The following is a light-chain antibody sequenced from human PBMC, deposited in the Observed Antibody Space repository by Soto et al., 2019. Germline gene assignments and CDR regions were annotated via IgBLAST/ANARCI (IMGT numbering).Light chain of an antibody. CDR2: AAS. V-gene: IGKV1-12*01. J-gene: IGKJ2*02. CDR3: QQSDKWPCT. Sequence: DIQMTQSPSSVSASVGDRVSITCRASQGISSWLAWYQQKPGKAPKLLIYAASSLQSGVPLRFSGSGSGTDFTLTISSLQSEDGAVYYCQQSDKWPCTFGQGTNLEMK. CDR1: QGISSW.